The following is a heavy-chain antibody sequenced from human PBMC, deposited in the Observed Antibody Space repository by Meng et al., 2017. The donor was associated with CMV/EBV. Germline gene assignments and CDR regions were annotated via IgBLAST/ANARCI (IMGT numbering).Heavy chain of an antibody. J-gene: IGHJ4*02. D-gene: IGHD3-9*01. CDR2: ISAYNGNT. CDR3: ARVLRYFDWSSLGY. Sequence: ASVKVSCKASGYTFTSYGISWVRQAPGQGLEWMGWISAYNGNTNYAQKLQGRVTMTTDTSTSTAYMELRSLRSDDTAVYYCARVLRYFDWSSLGYWGQGTLVTVSS. CDR1: GYTFTSYG. V-gene: IGHV1-18*01.